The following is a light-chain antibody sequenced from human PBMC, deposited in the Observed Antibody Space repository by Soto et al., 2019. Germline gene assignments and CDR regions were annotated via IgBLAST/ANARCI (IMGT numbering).Light chain of an antibody. J-gene: IGLJ3*02. CDR3: GTWDSSLSAWV. CDR2: DNN. Sequence: QSVLTQPPSVSAAPGQKVTISCSGSSSNIGSNYVSWYQQLPGTAPKLLIYDNNKRASGIPDRFSGSKSGTSATLGITRLQTGDEADYYCGTWDSSLSAWVFGGGTKLTVL. V-gene: IGLV1-51*01. CDR1: SSNIGSNY.